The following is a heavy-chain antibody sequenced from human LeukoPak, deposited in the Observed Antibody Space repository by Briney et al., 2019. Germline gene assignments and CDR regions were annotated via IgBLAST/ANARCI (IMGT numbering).Heavy chain of an antibody. V-gene: IGHV1-2*02. J-gene: IGHJ4*02. CDR1: GYTFTGYY. CDR3: ARYSSSSRHFDY. CDR2: INPNSGGT. D-gene: IGHD6-6*01. Sequence: ASVKVSCKASGYTFTGYYMHWVRQAPGQGLEWMGWINPNSGGTNYAQKFQGRATMTRDTSISTAYMELSRLRSDDTAVYYCARYSSSSRHFDYWGQGTLVTVSS.